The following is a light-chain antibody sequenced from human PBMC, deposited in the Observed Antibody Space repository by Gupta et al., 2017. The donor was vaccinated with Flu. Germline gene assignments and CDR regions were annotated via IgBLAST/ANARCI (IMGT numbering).Light chain of an antibody. V-gene: IGKV3-11*01. J-gene: IGKJ4*01. Sequence: ERTTLSCGASQCISKTLAWYQQKHGQAPSLIISDASYRATGIPARFSGSGSGTDFTLTISSLEPEDFATYYCQQRANCPPLTFGGGTKVEI. CDR2: DAS. CDR1: QCISKT. CDR3: QQRANCPPLT.